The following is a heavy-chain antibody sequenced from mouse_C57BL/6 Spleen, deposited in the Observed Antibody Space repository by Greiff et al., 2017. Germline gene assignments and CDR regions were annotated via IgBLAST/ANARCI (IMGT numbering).Heavy chain of an antibody. J-gene: IGHJ3*01. Sequence: VQLQQSGAELVRPGASVTLSCKASGYTFTDYEMHWVKQTPVHGLEWIGAIDPETGGTAYNQKFKGKAILTADKSSSTAYMELRSLTSEDSAVYYCTKNNRGTWFADWGQGTLVTVSA. D-gene: IGHD3-1*01. CDR1: GYTFTDYE. V-gene: IGHV1-15*01. CDR2: IDPETGGT. CDR3: TKNNRGTWFAD.